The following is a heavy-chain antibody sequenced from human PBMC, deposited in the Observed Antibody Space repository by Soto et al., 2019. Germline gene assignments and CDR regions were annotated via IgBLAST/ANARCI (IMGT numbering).Heavy chain of an antibody. Sequence: QVQLVQSGAAVKKPGSSVKVSCKASGGTFNSFTISWVRQAPGQGLEWMGGIIPIYGTANYAQTFQDRVTITADTSTYTAYMELTSLTSEDTAVYYCAKDRRADWESYSYYAMEVWGHGTTVTVS. V-gene: IGHV1-69*06. CDR2: IIPIYGTA. D-gene: IGHD1-26*01. CDR1: GGTFNSFT. J-gene: IGHJ6*02. CDR3: AKDRRADWESYSYYAMEV.